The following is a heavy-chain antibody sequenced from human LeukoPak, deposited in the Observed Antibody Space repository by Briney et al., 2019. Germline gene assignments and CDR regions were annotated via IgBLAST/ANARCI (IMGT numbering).Heavy chain of an antibody. CDR2: INNDGSST. D-gene: IGHD5-24*01. V-gene: IGHV3-74*01. CDR3: ARRQVAGAGYAGVFEY. CDR1: GFTFSSYW. Sequence: GGSLRLSCAASGFTFSSYWMHWVRQAPGKGLVWVSRINNDGSSTSYADSVKGRFTISRDNSKHTLYLQMNSLRAEDTAVYYCARRQVAGAGYAGVFEYWGQGTLVTVSS. J-gene: IGHJ4*02.